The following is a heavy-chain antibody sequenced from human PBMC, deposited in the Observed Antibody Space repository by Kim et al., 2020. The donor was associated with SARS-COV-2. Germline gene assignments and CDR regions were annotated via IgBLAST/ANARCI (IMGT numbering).Heavy chain of an antibody. V-gene: IGHV4-34*01. CDR2: INHSGST. J-gene: IGHJ6*02. CDR3: ARYARYYGSGRSLGYYYGMDV. Sequence: SETLSLTCAVYGGSFSGYYWSWIRQPPGKGLEWIGEINHSGSTNYNPSLKSRVTISVDTSKNQFSLKLRSVTAADTAVYYCARYARYYGSGRSLGYYYGMDVWGQGTTVTVSS. D-gene: IGHD3-10*01. CDR1: GGSFSGYY.